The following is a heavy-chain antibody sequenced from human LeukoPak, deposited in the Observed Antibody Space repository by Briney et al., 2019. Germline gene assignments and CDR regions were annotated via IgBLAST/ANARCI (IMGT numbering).Heavy chain of an antibody. D-gene: IGHD5-24*01. CDR2: IKQDGSKK. Sequence: GGSLRLSCVASGLPFSSYWMTWVRQAPGKGLEWVANIKQDGSKKSYVDSVKGRFTISRDNAKNSLYLQMNSLRAEDTAIYCCTRVGYIDEGIDYWGQGTLVTVSS. J-gene: IGHJ4*02. V-gene: IGHV3-7*04. CDR3: TRVGYIDEGIDY. CDR1: GLPFSSYW.